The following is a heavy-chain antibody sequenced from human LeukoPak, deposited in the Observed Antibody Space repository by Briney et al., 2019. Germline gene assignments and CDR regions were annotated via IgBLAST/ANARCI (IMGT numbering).Heavy chain of an antibody. CDR3: VGQLGNSGHTG. V-gene: IGHV3-30*03. Sequence: GGSLRLSCAASGFTFRSYGLHWVRQAPGKGLEWVAVISFDGRNKYYGDSVKGRFTISRDNSKNTVYLQMNSLRAEDTAVYYCVGQLGNSGHTGWGQGTLVTVSS. D-gene: IGHD5-12*01. CDR1: GFTFRSYG. J-gene: IGHJ4*02. CDR2: ISFDGRNK.